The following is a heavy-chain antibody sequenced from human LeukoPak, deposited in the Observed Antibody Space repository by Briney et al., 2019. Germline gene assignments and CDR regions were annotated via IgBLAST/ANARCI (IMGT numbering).Heavy chain of an antibody. CDR3: ARGPGYCSGGSCYRDAFDI. J-gene: IGHJ3*02. V-gene: IGHV1-8*01. Sequence: ASATVSCTASGYTFTSYDINWVRQATGQGLEWMGWMNPNSGNTGYAQKFQGRVTMTRNTSISTACMELSSLRSEDTAVYYCARGPGYCSGGSCYRDAFDIWGQGTMVTVSS. CDR2: MNPNSGNT. D-gene: IGHD2-15*01. CDR1: GYTFTSYD.